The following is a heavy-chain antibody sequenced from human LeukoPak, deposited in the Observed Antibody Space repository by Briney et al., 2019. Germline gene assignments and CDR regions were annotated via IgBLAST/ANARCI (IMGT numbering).Heavy chain of an antibody. CDR1: GFTFSGST. D-gene: IGHD3-22*01. CDR3: TITSYDSSGYYNY. CDR2: IGRKTNSYAT. Sequence: GGSLRLSCAASGFTFSGSTIHWVRQPFGKGLEWVGRIGRKTNSYATAYTASVKGRFTISRDNSNNAASLQMNSLKTEDTAVYYCTITSYDSSGYYNYWGQGTLVTVSS. J-gene: IGHJ4*02. V-gene: IGHV3-73*01.